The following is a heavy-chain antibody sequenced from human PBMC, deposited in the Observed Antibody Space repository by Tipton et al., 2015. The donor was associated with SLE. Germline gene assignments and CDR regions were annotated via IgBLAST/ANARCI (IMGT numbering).Heavy chain of an antibody. Sequence: SLRLSCAASGFTFSSYSMNWVRQAPGKGLEWVSSISSSSSYKYYADSVKGRFTISRDNSKNTLYLQMNSLRAEDTAVYYCASRRVVTAFDIWGQGTMVTVSS. V-gene: IGHV3-21*01. CDR1: GFTFSSYS. CDR3: ASRRVVTAFDI. D-gene: IGHD3-22*01. J-gene: IGHJ3*02. CDR2: ISSSSSYK.